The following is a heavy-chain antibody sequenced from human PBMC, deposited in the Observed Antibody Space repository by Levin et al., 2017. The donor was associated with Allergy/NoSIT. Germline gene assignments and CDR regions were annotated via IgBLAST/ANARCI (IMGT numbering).Heavy chain of an antibody. CDR2: IYPGDSDT. CDR3: ARTAMVGGGVYYYDYGMDV. V-gene: IGHV5-51*01. D-gene: IGHD5-18*01. CDR1: GYSFTSYW. J-gene: IGHJ6*02. Sequence: AGGSLRLSCKGSGYSFTSYWIGWVRQMPGKGLEWMGIIYPGDSDTRYSPSFQGQVTISADKSISTAYLQWSSLKASDTAMYYCARTAMVGGGVYYYDYGMDVWGQGTTVTVSS.